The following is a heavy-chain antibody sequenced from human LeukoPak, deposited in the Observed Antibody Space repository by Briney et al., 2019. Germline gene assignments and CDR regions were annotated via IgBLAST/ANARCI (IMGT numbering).Heavy chain of an antibody. J-gene: IGHJ5*02. CDR1: GGSISSGNYN. D-gene: IGHD2-2*01. Sequence: SETLSHTCTVSGGSISSGNYNWGWIRQPPGKGLEWIGSISYSGSTYYNPSLKSRVTISGDTPKDHFSLKLSSVTAADTAVYYCARTPGIVVEGWFDVWGQGTLVTVSS. CDR3: ARTPGIVVEGWFDV. V-gene: IGHV4-39*02. CDR2: ISYSGST.